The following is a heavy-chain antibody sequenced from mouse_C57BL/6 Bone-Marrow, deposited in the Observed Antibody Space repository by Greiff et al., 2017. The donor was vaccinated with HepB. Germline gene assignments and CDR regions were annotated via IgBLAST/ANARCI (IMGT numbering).Heavy chain of an antibody. V-gene: IGHV1-81*01. Sequence: QVQLKESGAELARPGASVKLSCKASGYTFTSYGISWVKQRTGQGLEWIGEIYPRSGNIYYNEKFKGKATLTADKSSSHAYLELRRLTSDDSAVYFCARSGYYGSSYVDYAMDCWGQGTSVTVSS. D-gene: IGHD1-1*01. CDR3: ARSGYYGSSYVDYAMDC. CDR2: IYPRSGNI. CDR1: GYTFTSYG. J-gene: IGHJ4*01.